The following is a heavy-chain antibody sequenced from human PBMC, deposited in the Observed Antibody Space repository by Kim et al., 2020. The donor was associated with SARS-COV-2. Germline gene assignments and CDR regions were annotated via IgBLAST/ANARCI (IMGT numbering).Heavy chain of an antibody. CDR1: GFTFSSYA. Sequence: GGSLRLSCAVSGFTFSSYALSWVRQAPGKGLEWVSAISGSGGSTYYADSVKGRFTISRDNSQTTLYRQMNSLRVADTALYYCAKVAAIYNWFEPWGQGT. D-gene: IGHD6-13*01. V-gene: IGHV3-23*01. CDR2: ISGSGGST. J-gene: IGHJ5*02. CDR3: AKVAAIYNWFEP.